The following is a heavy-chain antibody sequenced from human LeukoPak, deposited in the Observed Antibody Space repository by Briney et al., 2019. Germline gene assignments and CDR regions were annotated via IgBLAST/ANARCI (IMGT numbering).Heavy chain of an antibody. V-gene: IGHV4-34*01. D-gene: IGHD3-22*01. CDR3: AREVRDSSVSAVQH. CDR1: GGSFSGYY. CDR2: INHSGST. Sequence: PSETLSLTCAVYGGSFSGYYWSWIRQPPGKGLEWIGEINHSGSTNYNPSLKRRVTISVDTPKNQFSLKLSSVTAADTAVYYCAREVRDSSVSAVQHWGQGTLVTVSS. J-gene: IGHJ1*01.